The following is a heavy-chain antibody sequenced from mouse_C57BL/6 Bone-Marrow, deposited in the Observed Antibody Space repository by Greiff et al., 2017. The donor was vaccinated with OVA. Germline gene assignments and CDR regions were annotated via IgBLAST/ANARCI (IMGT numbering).Heavy chain of an antibody. Sequence: QVQLKESGPELVKPGASVKISCKASGYAFSSSWMNWVKQRPGKGLEWIGRIYPGDGDTNYNGKFKGKATLTADKSSSTAYMQLSSLTSEDSAVYFCARSGLYYGKYFDVWGTGTTVTVSS. D-gene: IGHD1-1*01. CDR2: IYPGDGDT. J-gene: IGHJ1*03. V-gene: IGHV1-82*01. CDR3: ARSGLYYGKYFDV. CDR1: GYAFSSSW.